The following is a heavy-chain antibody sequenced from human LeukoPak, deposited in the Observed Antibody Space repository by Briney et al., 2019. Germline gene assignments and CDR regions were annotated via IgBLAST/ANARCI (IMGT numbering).Heavy chain of an antibody. V-gene: IGHV4-38-2*01. J-gene: IGHJ4*02. CDR2: IYYRGST. Sequence: PGGSLRLSCAASGFTLSDHYMDWIRQPPGKGLEWIGSIYYRGSTYYNPSLKSRVTISLDTSKDQFSLKLSSVTAADTAVYYCARSRWLSDPYFDYWGQGTLVTVSS. CDR1: GFTLSDHY. D-gene: IGHD3-22*01. CDR3: ARSRWLSDPYFDY.